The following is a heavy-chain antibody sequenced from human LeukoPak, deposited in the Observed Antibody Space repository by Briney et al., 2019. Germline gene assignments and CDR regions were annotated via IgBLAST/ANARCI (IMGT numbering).Heavy chain of an antibody. CDR3: ARGRRHYYDSSGYPHYYYGMDV. D-gene: IGHD3-22*01. CDR2: IIPILGIA. Sequence: GSSVKVSCKASGGTFSSYAISWVRQAPGQGLEWMGRIIPILGIANYAQKFQGRVTITADKSTSTAYMELSSLRSEDTAVYYCARGRRHYYDSSGYPHYYYGMDVWGPRDHGHRLL. CDR1: GGTFSSYA. J-gene: IGHJ6*01. V-gene: IGHV1-69*04.